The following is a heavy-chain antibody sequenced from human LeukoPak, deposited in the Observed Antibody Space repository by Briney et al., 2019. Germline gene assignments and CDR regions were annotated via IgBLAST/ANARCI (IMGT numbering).Heavy chain of an antibody. CDR1: GFTFSSYW. J-gene: IGHJ6*02. D-gene: IGHD2-21*01. Sequence: SGGSLRLSCAASGFTFSSYWMHWVRHAPGKGLVWVSRINGGGSSTTYAESVRGRFTISRDNAKNTLYLQMHSLRPEDTAVYYCARDYSYAMDVWGQGTTVTVSS. V-gene: IGHV3-74*01. CDR3: ARDYSYAMDV. CDR2: INGGGSST.